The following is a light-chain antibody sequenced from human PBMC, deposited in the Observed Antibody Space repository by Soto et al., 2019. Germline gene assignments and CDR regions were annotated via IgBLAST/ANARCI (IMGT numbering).Light chain of an antibody. CDR2: GAS. CDR3: LQLSTYPRT. Sequence: IQLSQSPSSLSASVGDRVTITCRASQGISSFLAWFQQKPGQAPKLLINGASTLQSGVPSRFSGSGSGTDFPLTISLLQPEDFATYYCLQLSTYPRTFGQGTKVQI. V-gene: IGKV1-9*01. CDR1: QGISSF. J-gene: IGKJ1*01.